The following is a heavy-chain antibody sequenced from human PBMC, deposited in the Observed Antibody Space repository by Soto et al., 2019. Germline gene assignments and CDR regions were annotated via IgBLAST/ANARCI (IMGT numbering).Heavy chain of an antibody. V-gene: IGHV4-39*07. CDR3: ARDYHDYDSSGYYASYGMDV. J-gene: IGHJ6*02. CDR2: IYYLGNT. Sequence: SETLSLTCTVSGGSISSSSYYWGWIRQPPGKGLEWIGSIYYLGNTYYNPSLGSRATISVDTSKNQFSLKLSSVTAADTAVYYCARDYHDYDSSGYYASYGMDVWGQGTTVTVSS. D-gene: IGHD3-22*01. CDR1: GGSISSSSYY.